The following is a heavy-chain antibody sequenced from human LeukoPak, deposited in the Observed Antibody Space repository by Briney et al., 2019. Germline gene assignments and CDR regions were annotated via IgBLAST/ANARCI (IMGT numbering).Heavy chain of an antibody. CDR2: ATRKSDGGTT. J-gene: IGHJ4*02. V-gene: IGHV3-15*01. D-gene: IGHD4-17*01. Sequence: PGGSLRLSCAASGFTFSSYNMNWVRQAPGKGLEWVGRATRKSDGGTTDYVAPVKGRFAISRDDSKNTLYLQMNSLKTEDTAVYFCATEYYGAYNFWGQGTLVTVSS. CDR3: ATEYYGAYNF. CDR1: GFTFSSYN.